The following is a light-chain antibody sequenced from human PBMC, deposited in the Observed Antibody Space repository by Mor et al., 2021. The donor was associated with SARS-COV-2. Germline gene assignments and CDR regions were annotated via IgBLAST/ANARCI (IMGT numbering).Light chain of an antibody. Sequence: QSPGSLSLSPGATATLSCRASQSVSSSSVAWYQQRRGQAPRLLIFSTSTRATGISARFSGSGSGADFTLTISRLEPDDFGVYYCQHFGTSRWTFG. J-gene: IGKJ1*01. CDR2: STS. V-gene: IGKV3-20*01. CDR3: QHFGTSRWT. CDR1: QSVSSSS.